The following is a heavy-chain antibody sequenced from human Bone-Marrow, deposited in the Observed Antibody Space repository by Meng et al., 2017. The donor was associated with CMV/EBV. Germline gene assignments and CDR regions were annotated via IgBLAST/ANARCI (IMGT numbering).Heavy chain of an antibody. Sequence: GGSLRLSCAVSGSTFSTHGMYWVRQAPGKGLDWVAFIRYEGTITYYADSVKGRFTISRDNSNNTLYLQMNRLQPEDTAVYYCAKDLGVGWVSVTPDYWGQGSLVTVSS. D-gene: IGHD3-16*01. CDR3: AKDLGVGWVSVTPDY. J-gene: IGHJ4*02. CDR1: GSTFSTHG. CDR2: IRYEGTIT. V-gene: IGHV3-30*02.